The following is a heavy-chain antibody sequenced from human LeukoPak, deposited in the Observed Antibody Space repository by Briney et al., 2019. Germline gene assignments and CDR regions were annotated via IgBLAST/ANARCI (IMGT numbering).Heavy chain of an antibody. CDR3: ARAMRIQLREDY. J-gene: IGHJ4*02. V-gene: IGHV1-18*04. Sequence: ASVKVSCKASGYTFTSYGISWVRQAPGQGLEWMGWISAYNGNTNYAQKLQGRVTVTTDTSTSTAYMELRSLRSDDTAVYYCARAMRIQLREDYWGQGTLVSVSS. CDR1: GYTFTSYG. D-gene: IGHD5-18*01. CDR2: ISAYNGNT.